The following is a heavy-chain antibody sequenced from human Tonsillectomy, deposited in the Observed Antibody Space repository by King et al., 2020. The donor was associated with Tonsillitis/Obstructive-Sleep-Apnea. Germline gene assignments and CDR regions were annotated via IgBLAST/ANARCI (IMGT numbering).Heavy chain of an antibody. CDR3: AREGPANDDYDYYDWYFDL. J-gene: IGHJ2*01. CDR2: IVTAVDT. D-gene: IGHD5-12*01. V-gene: IGHV3-13*04. CDR1: GFTFSRSE. Sequence: VQLVESGGGLVQPGGSLRLSCAASGFTFSRSEMHWVRQAPGKGLEWVSPIVTAVDTYYPDSGKGQFTISRENAKNALYLQMNSLGAVDTAVYYWAREGPANDDYDYYDWYFDLWGRGTLVTVSS.